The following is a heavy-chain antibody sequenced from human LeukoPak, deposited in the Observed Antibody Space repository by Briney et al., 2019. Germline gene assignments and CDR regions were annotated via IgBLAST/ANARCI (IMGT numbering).Heavy chain of an antibody. CDR3: AKGGSSGWMWFDP. V-gene: IGHV3-9*01. D-gene: IGHD6-19*01. Sequence: YPGRSLRLFCVGSGFTFDDYAMHWARHVPGGGPEWVSGVGWNRARIVYGGSVRGRFTITRDKAKNSLYLHMNSLRVEDTALYYCAKGGSSGWMWFDPWGQGTLVTVSS. CDR1: GFTFDDYA. CDR2: VGWNRARI. J-gene: IGHJ5*02.